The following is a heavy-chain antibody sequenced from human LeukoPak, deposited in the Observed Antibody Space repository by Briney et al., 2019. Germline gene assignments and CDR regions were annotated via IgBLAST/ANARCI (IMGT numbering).Heavy chain of an antibody. J-gene: IGHJ4*02. D-gene: IGHD3-22*01. CDR3: AKDLIAYYYDSSGYSPDY. V-gene: IGHV3-48*03. Sequence: PGGSLRLSCAASGFSFSSYEWNWVRQAPGKGLEWVSYIDTSGSTTFYADSVKGRYTISRDNSKNSLYLQMNSLRTEDTALYYCAKDLIAYYYDSSGYSPDYWGQGTLVTVSS. CDR1: GFSFSSYE. CDR2: IDTSGSTT.